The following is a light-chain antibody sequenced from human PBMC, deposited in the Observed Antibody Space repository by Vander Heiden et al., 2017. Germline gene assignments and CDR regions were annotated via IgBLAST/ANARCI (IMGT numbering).Light chain of an antibody. CDR1: KLGEKY. J-gene: IGLJ2*01. CDR3: QVWDSNIVV. CDR2: HDN. Sequence: SYELTQPPSVSVSSGQTVSIACSGDKLGEKYASWYQKKPGQSPVLVIYHDNKRPSEIPERFSGSNSGNTATLTISGTQAIDEADYYCQVWDSNIVVFGGGTRLTVL. V-gene: IGLV3-1*01.